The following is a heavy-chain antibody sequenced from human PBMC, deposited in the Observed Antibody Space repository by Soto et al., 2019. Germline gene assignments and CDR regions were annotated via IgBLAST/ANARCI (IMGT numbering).Heavy chain of an antibody. V-gene: IGHV5-10-1*01. CDR2: IDPSDSYT. J-gene: IGHJ4*02. Sequence: PXESVKISFKCSEDSFTSYWISWVRQMPGKGLEWMGRIDPSDSYTNYSPSFQGHVTISADKSISTAYLQWSSLKASDTAMYYCARIGSVGGDDYWGQGTLVTVSS. D-gene: IGHD3-10*01. CDR3: ARIGSVGGDDY. CDR1: EDSFTSYW.